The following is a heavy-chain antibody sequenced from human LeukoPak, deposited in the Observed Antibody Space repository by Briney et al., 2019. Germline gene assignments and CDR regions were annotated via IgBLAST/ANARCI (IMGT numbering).Heavy chain of an antibody. V-gene: IGHV1-8*01. CDR2: MNPNSGNT. D-gene: IGHD6-19*01. CDR1: GYTFTSYD. J-gene: IGHJ4*02. Sequence: ASVKVSCKASGYTFTSYDINWVRQATGQGLEWMRWMNPNSGNTGSAQKFQGRLTMTRNTSISTAYMELSSLRSEDTAVYYCARRSQAGGTGIGYWGQGTLVTVSS. CDR3: ARRSQAGGTGIGY.